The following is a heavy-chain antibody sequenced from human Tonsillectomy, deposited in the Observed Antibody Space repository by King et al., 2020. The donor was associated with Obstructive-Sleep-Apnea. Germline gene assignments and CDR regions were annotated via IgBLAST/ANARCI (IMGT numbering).Heavy chain of an antibody. J-gene: IGHJ4*02. CDR1: GFTFSSYA. Sequence: VQLVESGGGLVQPGGSLRLSCAASGFTFSSYAMSWVRQAPGKGLEWVSAISGSGGSTYYADSVKGRLTIPRDNSKNTLYLQMNSLRAEDTAVNDCAKSYYYGSGSYEAFRTTQIYYFDYWGQGTLVTVSS. CDR2: ISGSGGST. CDR3: AKSYYYGSGSYEAFRTTQIYYFDY. V-gene: IGHV3-23*04. D-gene: IGHD3-10*01.